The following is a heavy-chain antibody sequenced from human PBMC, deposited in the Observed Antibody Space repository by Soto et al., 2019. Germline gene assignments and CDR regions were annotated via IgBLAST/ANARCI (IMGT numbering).Heavy chain of an antibody. CDR3: ARSGAYCTSITCLFDSF. J-gene: IGHJ4*02. D-gene: IGHD2-8*01. V-gene: IGHV1-18*01. CDR2: ISAYNGDT. Sequence: QAQLGQSGAEVKKPGASVQVSCRASGYTFISYGYAWVRHAPGQGLEWMGWISAYNGDTNYAHKFKDRDTLTTDTSTNTAYMELRKLGSDDTSVYYCARSGAYCTSITCLFDSFWGLGTLVTVSS. CDR1: GYTFISYG.